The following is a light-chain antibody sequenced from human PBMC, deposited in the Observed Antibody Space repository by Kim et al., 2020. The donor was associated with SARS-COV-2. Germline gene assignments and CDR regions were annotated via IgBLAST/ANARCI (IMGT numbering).Light chain of an antibody. Sequence: GGTVTLTSGSNTGTLTSGHFPYWFQQKPGQAPRALIYNTDYKYSWTPARFSGSLLGGKAALTLSDAQAEDEADYYCLLSYGDTRKIFGGGTQLTVL. CDR3: LLSYGDTRKI. J-gene: IGLJ2*01. CDR1: TGTLTSGHF. CDR2: NTD. V-gene: IGLV7-46*01.